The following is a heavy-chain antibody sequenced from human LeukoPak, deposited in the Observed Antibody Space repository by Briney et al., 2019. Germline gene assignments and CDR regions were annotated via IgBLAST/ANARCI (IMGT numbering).Heavy chain of an antibody. Sequence: PGGSLRLSCAASGFTFSSYAMSWVRQAPGKGLEWVSAISGSGGSTYYADSVKGRFTISRDNSKNTLYLQMNSLRAEDTAVYYCARDLGFWSGRGDYWGQGTLVTVSS. J-gene: IGHJ4*02. CDR1: GFTFSSYA. V-gene: IGHV3-23*01. CDR2: ISGSGGST. D-gene: IGHD3-3*01. CDR3: ARDLGFWSGRGDY.